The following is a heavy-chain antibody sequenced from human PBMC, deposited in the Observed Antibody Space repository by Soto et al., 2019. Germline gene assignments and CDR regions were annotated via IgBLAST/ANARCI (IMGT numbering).Heavy chain of an antibody. CDR2: ISGSGGST. CDR3: ASYSSSWFTIDY. Sequence: GGSLRLSCAASGFTFSSYAMSWVRQAPGKGLEWVSAISGSGGSTYYADSVKGRFTISSDNSKNTLYLQMNSLRAEDTAVYYCASYSSSWFTIDYWGQGTLVTVSS. D-gene: IGHD6-13*01. CDR1: GFTFSSYA. V-gene: IGHV3-23*01. J-gene: IGHJ4*02.